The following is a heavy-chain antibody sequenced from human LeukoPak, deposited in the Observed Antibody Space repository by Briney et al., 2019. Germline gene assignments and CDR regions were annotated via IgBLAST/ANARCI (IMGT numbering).Heavy chain of an antibody. J-gene: IGHJ4*02. CDR2: IYHSGST. V-gene: IGHV4-38-2*01. D-gene: IGHD2-21*02. CDR3: ARTFSETATFDY. Sequence: SETLSLTCAVSGYSISSGYNWGWIRQPPGKGLEWIGSIYHSGSTYYNPSLKSRVTISVDTSKNQFSLKLSSVTAADTAVYYCARTFSETATFDYWGQGPLVTVSS. CDR1: GYSISSGYN.